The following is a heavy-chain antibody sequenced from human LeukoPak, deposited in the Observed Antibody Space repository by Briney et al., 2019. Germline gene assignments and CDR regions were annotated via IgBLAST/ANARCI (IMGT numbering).Heavy chain of an antibody. V-gene: IGHV4-34*01. CDR2: INHSGST. Sequence: PSETLSLTCAVYGGSFSGYYWSWIRQPPGKGLEWIGEINHSGSTNYNPSLKSRVTISVDTSKNQFSLKLSSVTAADTAVYYCARGGSGCDFWSGPFGIDYWGQGTLVTVSS. D-gene: IGHD3-3*01. CDR3: ARGGSGCDFWSGPFGIDY. J-gene: IGHJ4*02. CDR1: GGSFSGYY.